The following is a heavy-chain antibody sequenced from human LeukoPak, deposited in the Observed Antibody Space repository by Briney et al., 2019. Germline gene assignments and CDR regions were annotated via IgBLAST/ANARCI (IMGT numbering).Heavy chain of an antibody. J-gene: IGHJ4*02. Sequence: ASVKVSCKPSGYTFTDHFIHWVRQAPGEGLEWMGRIDPKGGVRNYPQKFQGRVAMTTDTSINTVYMELTSLRSDDTAVYYCARGKYKNAVDYWGQGTRVTVST. CDR1: GYTFTDHF. CDR3: ARGKYKNAVDY. V-gene: IGHV1-2*06. CDR2: IDPKGGVR. D-gene: IGHD1-1*01.